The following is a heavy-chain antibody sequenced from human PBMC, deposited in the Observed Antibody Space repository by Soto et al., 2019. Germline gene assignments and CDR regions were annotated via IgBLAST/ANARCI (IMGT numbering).Heavy chain of an antibody. D-gene: IGHD2-8*01. CDR2: IYWNDDK. CDR1: GFSLSTSGVC. J-gene: IGHJ4*02. V-gene: IGHV2-5*01. CDR3: AHRPMGRPPY. Sequence: QITLKESGPTLVKPTQTLTLTCTFSGFSLSTSGVCVCWIRQPPGKALEWLALIYWNDDKRYSPSLKSRLNITKDTSQNQVVLTMTNMDPVDTATYYCAHRPMGRPPYWGQGTLVTVSS.